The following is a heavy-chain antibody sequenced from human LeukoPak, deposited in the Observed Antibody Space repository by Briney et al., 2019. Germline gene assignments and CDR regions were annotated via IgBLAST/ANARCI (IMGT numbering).Heavy chain of an antibody. V-gene: IGHV3-30-3*01. CDR2: ISYDGIHK. CDR1: GFTFNSYA. D-gene: IGHD3-9*01. Sequence: PGGSLRLSCAASGFTFNSYALHWVRQAPGKGLEWVAVISYDGIHKYYADSVKGRFTISRDNSRNTLYLQMDSLRAEDTAVYYCARGLLYNYDILTGYDYWGQGTLVTVSS. CDR3: ARGLLYNYDILTGYDY. J-gene: IGHJ4*02.